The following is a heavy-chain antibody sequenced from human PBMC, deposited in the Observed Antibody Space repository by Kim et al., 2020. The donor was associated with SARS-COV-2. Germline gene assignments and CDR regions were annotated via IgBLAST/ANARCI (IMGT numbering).Heavy chain of an antibody. Sequence: SVKVSCKASGGTFSSYAISWVRQAPGQGLEWMGGIIPIFGTANYAQKFQGRVTITADESTSTAYMELSSLRSEDTAVYYCARGGTVLRTTYYFDYWGQGTLVTVSS. CDR2: IIPIFGTA. D-gene: IGHD1-1*01. J-gene: IGHJ4*02. V-gene: IGHV1-69*13. CDR1: GGTFSSYA. CDR3: ARGGTVLRTTYYFDY.